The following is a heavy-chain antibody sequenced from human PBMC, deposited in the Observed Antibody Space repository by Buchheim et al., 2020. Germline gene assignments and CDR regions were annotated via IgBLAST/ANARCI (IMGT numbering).Heavy chain of an antibody. CDR2: IWYDGSNK. Sequence: QVQLVESGGGVVQPGRSLRLSCAASGFTFSSYGMHWVRQAPGKGLEWVAVIWYDGSNKYYADSVKGRFTISRDNSKNTLYLQMNSLRAEDTAVYYCAKEGIESVDYFDYWGQGTL. CDR3: AKEGIESVDYFDY. D-gene: IGHD5-12*01. CDR1: GFTFSSYG. J-gene: IGHJ4*02. V-gene: IGHV3-33*06.